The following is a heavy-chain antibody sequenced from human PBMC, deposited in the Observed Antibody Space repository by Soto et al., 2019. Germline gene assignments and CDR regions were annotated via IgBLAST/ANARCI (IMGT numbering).Heavy chain of an antibody. Sequence: QVQLQESGPGLVKPSETLSLTCTVSGGSVSSGSYYWSWIRQPPGKGLEWIGYIYYSGSTNYNPSLKSRVTISIDTSENQFAPTLSSVDAADTAVYYCARGGAVAGRGYYGMDVWGQGTTVTVSS. D-gene: IGHD6-19*01. V-gene: IGHV4-61*01. J-gene: IGHJ6*02. CDR1: GGSVSSGSYY. CDR3: ARGGAVAGRGYYGMDV. CDR2: IYYSGST.